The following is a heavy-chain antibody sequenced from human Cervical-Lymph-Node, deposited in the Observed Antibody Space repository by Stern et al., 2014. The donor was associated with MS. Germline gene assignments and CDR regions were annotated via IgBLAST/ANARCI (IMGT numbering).Heavy chain of an antibody. CDR1: GFTFSKAW. CDR3: TTKLNLVVRNSRIETFDP. V-gene: IGHV3-15*01. CDR2: ISTATDGGTP. D-gene: IGHD2-15*01. Sequence: EVQLVESGGGLVKPGESLRLSCEASGFTFSKAWMTWVRQAPGKGLQWVGQISTATDGGTPDYAATVQRRFIISRDDSNNTLNRKMNSLKTEDSAVYYCTTKLNLVVRNSRIETFDPWGQGTRVIVS. J-gene: IGHJ3*01.